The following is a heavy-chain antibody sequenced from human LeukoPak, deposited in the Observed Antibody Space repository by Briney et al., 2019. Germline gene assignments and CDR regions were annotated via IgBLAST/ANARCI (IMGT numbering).Heavy chain of an antibody. CDR3: ARDTPKFSSSADY. CDR1: GFTFNDYE. Sequence: PGGSLRLSRAASGFTFNDYEMNWVRQAPGKGLEWISYTSSAGSDMYYADFVKGRFTVSRDNAKNSLFLQMNSLRAEDTAVYYCARDTPKFSSSADYWGQGTLVTVSS. CDR2: TSSAGSDM. V-gene: IGHV3-48*03. D-gene: IGHD6-6*01. J-gene: IGHJ4*02.